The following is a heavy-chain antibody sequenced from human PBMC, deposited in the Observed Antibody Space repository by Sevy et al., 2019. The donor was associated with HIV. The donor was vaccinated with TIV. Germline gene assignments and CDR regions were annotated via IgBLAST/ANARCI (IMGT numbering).Heavy chain of an antibody. D-gene: IGHD3-10*01. CDR1: GFTFSYYN. CDR2: ISSGSSYI. V-gene: IGHV3-21*01. J-gene: IGHJ4*02. CDR3: ARNLDYYASGPPDS. Sequence: GGSLRLSCAASGFTFSYYNMNWVRQAPGKGLEWVSSISSGSSYIFYVDSVKGRFTISRDNAKDSLFLQMNSLRAEDTAVYYCARNLDYYASGPPDSWGREPWSPSPQ.